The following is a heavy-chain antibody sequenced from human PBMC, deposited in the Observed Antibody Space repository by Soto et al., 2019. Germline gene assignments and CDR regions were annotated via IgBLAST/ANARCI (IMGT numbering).Heavy chain of an antibody. CDR2: MDDSGST. CDR1: GGSISASSYY. J-gene: IGHJ4*02. D-gene: IGHD5-12*01. V-gene: IGHV4-39*02. Sequence: LSLTCTVSGGSISASSYYWGWIRQPPGKGLEWIGSMDDSGSTYYNPSPKSRVTISVDTSKNQFSLKLSSVTAADTAVYYCARDLGGYDQYYFDYWGQGTLVTVSS. CDR3: ARDLGGYDQYYFDY.